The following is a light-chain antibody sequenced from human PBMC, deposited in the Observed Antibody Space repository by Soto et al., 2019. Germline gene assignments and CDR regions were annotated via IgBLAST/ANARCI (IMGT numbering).Light chain of an antibody. Sequence: QSVLTQPPSVSGAPGQRVTISCPGNNSNLGAGYDVHWYQQLPGAAPKLVIFGNRNRPSGVPERFSGSKSGTSASLAITGLQAEDEADYSCQAYDYSLTAFVFGGGTKLTVL. CDR3: QAYDYSLTAFV. CDR1: NSNLGAGYD. CDR2: GNR. J-gene: IGLJ3*02. V-gene: IGLV1-40*01.